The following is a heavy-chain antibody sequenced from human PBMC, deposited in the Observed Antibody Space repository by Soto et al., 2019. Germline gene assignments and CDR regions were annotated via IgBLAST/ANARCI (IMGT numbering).Heavy chain of an antibody. J-gene: IGHJ5*02. CDR2: INPSDGRT. D-gene: IGHD5-18*01. Sequence: GAPVKVSCKASGYPFTSYHMHWVRQAPGQGLEWMGLINPSDGRTRYAQKFEGRVTMTSDRSTTIVYMELSSLRSDDTAVYYCARAREYSFGYNYFGPWGPGTLVTVSS. CDR1: GYPFTSYH. CDR3: ARAREYSFGYNYFGP. V-gene: IGHV1-46*01.